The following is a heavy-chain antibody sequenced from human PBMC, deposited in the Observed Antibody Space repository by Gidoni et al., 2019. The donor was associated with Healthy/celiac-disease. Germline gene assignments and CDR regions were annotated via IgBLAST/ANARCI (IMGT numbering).Heavy chain of an antibody. J-gene: IGHJ4*02. CDR3: ARDMRPGGGCDY. CDR2: TYCRSKWYN. CDR1: GDSVSSNSAA. Sequence: HVQLQQPGPGLVKPSQTLSLTCALSGDSVSSNSAAWNWIRQSPSRGLEWLGRTYCRSKWYNDYAVYVKSRITIKPDTSKNQFSLKLNSVTPEDTAVYDCARDMRPGGGCDYWGQGTLVTVSS. V-gene: IGHV6-1*01. D-gene: IGHD1-26*01.